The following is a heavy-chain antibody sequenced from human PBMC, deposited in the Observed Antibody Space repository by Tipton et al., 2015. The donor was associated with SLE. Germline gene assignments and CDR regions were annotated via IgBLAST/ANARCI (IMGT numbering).Heavy chain of an antibody. CDR1: NGSITSLYDY. J-gene: IGHJ4*02. Sequence: TLSLTCTVSNGSITSLYDYWGWVRQPPGKGLEWLGSVFYGGRYYYNASLRSRVTISADTSKNQFSLKLTSVTAAATAVYYCARDPQYSGQGTLVIVSS. CDR3: ARDPQY. CDR2: VFYGGRY. V-gene: IGHV4-39*07.